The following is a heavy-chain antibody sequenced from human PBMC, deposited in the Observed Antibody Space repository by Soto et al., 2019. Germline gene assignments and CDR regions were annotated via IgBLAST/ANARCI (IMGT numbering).Heavy chain of an antibody. CDR1: GFTFSSYW. CDR3: ARELGYCSGGSCYYYYYYMDV. Sequence: GGSLRLSCAASGFTFSSYWMHWVRQAPGKGLVWVSRINSDGSSTSYADSVKGRFTISRDNAKNTLYLQMNSLRAEDTAVYYCARELGYCSGGSCYYYYYYMDVWGKGTTVTVSS. V-gene: IGHV3-74*01. J-gene: IGHJ6*03. D-gene: IGHD2-15*01. CDR2: INSDGSST.